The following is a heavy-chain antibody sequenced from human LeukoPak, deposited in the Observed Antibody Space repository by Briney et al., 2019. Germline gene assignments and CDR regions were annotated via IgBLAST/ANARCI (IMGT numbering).Heavy chain of an antibody. CDR3: AKGRNGDNVAEASDI. CDR1: GFTFSTYA. J-gene: IGHJ3*02. V-gene: IGHV3-23*01. Sequence: GGSLGLSCAASGFTFSTYAVNWVRQAPGKGLEWVSAISTSGGGTYYADSVKGRFTISRDNSKNTLYLQMSGLRGEDTAVYYCAKGRNGDNVAEASDIWGQGTMVTVSS. D-gene: IGHD4-17*01. CDR2: ISTSGGGT.